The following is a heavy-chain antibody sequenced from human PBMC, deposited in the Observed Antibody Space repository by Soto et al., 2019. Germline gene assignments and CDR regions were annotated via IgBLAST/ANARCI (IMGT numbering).Heavy chain of an antibody. D-gene: IGHD3-22*01. J-gene: IGHJ4*02. CDR2: MSNSGSA. CDR1: GGSISNSY. Sequence: PSETLSLSCTVSGGSISNSYWSWIRQPPGKGLEWIGYMSNSGSANYNPSLQSRITISREMSKNQFSLRLSSVTAADTAVYYCARHVGESTGYYYPYYLDYWSQGALVTVSS. CDR3: ARHVGESTGYYYPYYLDY. V-gene: IGHV4-59*08.